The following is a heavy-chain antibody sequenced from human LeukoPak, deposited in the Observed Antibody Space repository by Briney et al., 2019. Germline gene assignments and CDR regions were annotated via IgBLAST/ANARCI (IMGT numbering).Heavy chain of an antibody. Sequence: PGGSLRLSCAASGFTLSSYWMNWVRQAPGKGLEWVSYISSSDSTIYNADSVKGRFTISRDNAKNSLYLHMNSLRVEDTAVYYCAREDSSGVLDYWGQGTLVTVSS. CDR2: ISSSDSTI. D-gene: IGHD6-19*01. CDR1: GFTLSSYW. V-gene: IGHV3-48*03. J-gene: IGHJ4*02. CDR3: AREDSSGVLDY.